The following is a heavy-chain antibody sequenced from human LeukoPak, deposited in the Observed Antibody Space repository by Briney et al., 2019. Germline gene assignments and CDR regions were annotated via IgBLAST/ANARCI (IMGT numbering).Heavy chain of an antibody. Sequence: PSETLSLTCTVSGGSISSSSYYWGWIRQPPGKGLEWIGSIYYSGSTYYNPSLKSRVTISVDTSKNQFSLKLSSVTAADTAVYYCAGEVSSGWYLSAFDIWGQGTMATVSS. J-gene: IGHJ3*02. V-gene: IGHV4-39*02. CDR3: AGEVSSGWYLSAFDI. CDR2: IYYSGST. CDR1: GGSISSSSYY. D-gene: IGHD6-19*01.